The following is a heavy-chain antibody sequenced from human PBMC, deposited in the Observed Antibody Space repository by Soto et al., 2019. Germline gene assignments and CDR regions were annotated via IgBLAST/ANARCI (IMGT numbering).Heavy chain of an antibody. Sequence: ALVKVSCKASGYTFTTYGITWVRQAPGQGLEWMGWISAYNGNTNYAQKLQGRVTMTTDTSTSTAYMELRSLRSDDTAVYYCAREGGAVTPRYFDYWGQGTLVTVS. V-gene: IGHV1-18*01. CDR1: GYTFTTYG. J-gene: IGHJ4*02. CDR2: ISAYNGNT. D-gene: IGHD3-3*01. CDR3: AREGGAVTPRYFDY.